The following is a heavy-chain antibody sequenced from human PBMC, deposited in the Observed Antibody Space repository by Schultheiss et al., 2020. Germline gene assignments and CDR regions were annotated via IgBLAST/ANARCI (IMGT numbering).Heavy chain of an antibody. V-gene: IGHV3-21*01. J-gene: IGHJ6*03. CDR2: LSSWSSYI. D-gene: IGHD2-2*01. CDR1: GFTVSSNY. Sequence: GESLKISCAASGFTVSSNYMSWVRQAPGKGLEWVSSLSSWSSYIYYADSVKGRFTISRDNAKNSLYLQMNSLRAEDTAVYYCARGEYCSSTSCYEPYYYYYYMDVWGKGTTVTVSS. CDR3: ARGEYCSSTSCYEPYYYYYYMDV.